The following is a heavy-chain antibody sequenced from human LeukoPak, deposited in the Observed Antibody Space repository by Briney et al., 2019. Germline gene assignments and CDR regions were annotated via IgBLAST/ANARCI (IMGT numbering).Heavy chain of an antibody. CDR3: ARTTSDYDYVWGAYRPYYFDY. D-gene: IGHD3-16*02. CDR2: IYSGGST. Sequence: GGSLRLSCAASGFTFSSYAMHWVRQAPGKGLEWVSVIYSGGSTYYAGSVKGRFTISRDNSKNTLYLQMNSLRAEDTAVYYCARTTSDYDYVWGAYRPYYFDYWGQGTLVTVSS. CDR1: GFTFSSYA. V-gene: IGHV3-66*01. J-gene: IGHJ4*02.